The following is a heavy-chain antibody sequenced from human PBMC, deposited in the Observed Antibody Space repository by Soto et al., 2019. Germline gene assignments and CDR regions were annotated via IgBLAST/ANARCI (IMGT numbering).Heavy chain of an antibody. CDR2: IHYSGTT. CDR3: ARYNSYAVDY. V-gene: IGHV4-59*01. CDR1: GTSISSYY. J-gene: IGHJ4*02. Sequence: SETLSLTCTVSGTSISSYYWSWIRQPPGKGLEWIANIHYSGTTNYNPSLASRVTLSVDTSKNQFSPKMTSVTAADRAMYFCARYNSYAVDYWGRGTLVTVSS. D-gene: IGHD2-2*01.